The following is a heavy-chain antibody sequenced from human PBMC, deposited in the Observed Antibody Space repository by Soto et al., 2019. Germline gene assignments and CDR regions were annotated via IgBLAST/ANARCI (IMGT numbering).Heavy chain of an antibody. CDR2: IRSKGNNYAT. CDR1: GFTFSGSA. J-gene: IGHJ6*03. D-gene: IGHD3-3*01. CDR3: SRQASDFWSGKPQYYMDV. V-gene: IGHV3-73*01. Sequence: GGSLRLSCAASGFTFSGSAMHWVRQASGKGLEWVGRIRSKGNNYATAYGASLKGRFTISRDDSKNTAYLQMNSLNTEDTAVYYFSRQASDFWSGKPQYYMDVWGKGTTVTVSS.